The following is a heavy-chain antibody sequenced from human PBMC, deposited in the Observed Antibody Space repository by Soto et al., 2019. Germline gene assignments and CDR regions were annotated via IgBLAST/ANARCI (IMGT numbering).Heavy chain of an antibody. D-gene: IGHD3-10*01. CDR1: GGSVSSGSYY. V-gene: IGHV4-61*01. CDR2: IYYSGST. Sequence: QVQLQESGPGLVKPSETLSLTCTVSGGSVSSGSYYWSWIRQPPGKGLEWIGYIYYSGSTNYNPSLKSRVTIPVATSKNQFSLKLSSVTAADTAVYYWARGLLWFGDGDYWGQGTLVTVSS. CDR3: ARGLLWFGDGDY. J-gene: IGHJ4*02.